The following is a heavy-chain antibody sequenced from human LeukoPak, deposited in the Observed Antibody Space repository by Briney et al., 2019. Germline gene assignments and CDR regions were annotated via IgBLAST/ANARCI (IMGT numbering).Heavy chain of an antibody. Sequence: GGSLRLSCAASGFTFSRYSMNWVREAPGKGLEWVSSISSSRSYIYYADSAKGRFTISRDNAKNSLYLQMNSLRAEDTAVYYCARDSPYGDFFDYWGQGTLVTVSS. CDR2: ISSSRSYI. V-gene: IGHV3-21*01. CDR1: GFTFSRYS. CDR3: ARDSPYGDFFDY. J-gene: IGHJ4*02. D-gene: IGHD4-17*01.